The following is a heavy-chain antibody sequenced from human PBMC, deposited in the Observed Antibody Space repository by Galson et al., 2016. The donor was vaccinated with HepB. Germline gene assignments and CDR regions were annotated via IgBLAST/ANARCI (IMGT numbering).Heavy chain of an antibody. D-gene: IGHD1-26*01. CDR3: ARDNSGSYVDY. CDR2: ITYSGRT. CDR1: GDSITSGRYY. V-gene: IGHV4-61*01. Sequence: ETLSLTCTVSGDSITSGRYYWSWMRQPPGKGLEWIGSITYSGRTNSNSSLKSRVTISVGMSKNQFSLKLTTVTAADTAVYYCARDNSGSYVDYWGQGILVTVSS. J-gene: IGHJ4*02.